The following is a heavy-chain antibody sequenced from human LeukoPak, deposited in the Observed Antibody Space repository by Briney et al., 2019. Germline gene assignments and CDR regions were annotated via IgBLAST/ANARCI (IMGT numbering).Heavy chain of an antibody. Sequence: GGSLRLSCAASGFTFSSYGMSWVRQAPGRGLEWVSAISGGGSTYYADSVKGRFTISRDNSKNTMYLQMNSLRAEDTAVYYCAKGPRDGYNLWGQGTLVTVSS. V-gene: IGHV3-23*01. CDR1: GFTFSSYG. CDR3: AKGPRDGYNL. D-gene: IGHD5-24*01. J-gene: IGHJ4*02. CDR2: ISGGGST.